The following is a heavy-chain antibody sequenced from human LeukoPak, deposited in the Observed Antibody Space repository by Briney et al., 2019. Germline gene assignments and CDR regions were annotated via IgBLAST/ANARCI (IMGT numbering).Heavy chain of an antibody. CDR2: INAGNGNT. J-gene: IGHJ4*02. D-gene: IGHD3-10*01. CDR3: ARDWTMVRGVINY. Sequence: ASVKVSCKASGYTFTSYAMHWVRQAPGQRLEWMGWINAGNGNTKYSQKFQGRVTMTRDTSTSTVYMELSSLRSEDTAVYYCARDWTMVRGVINYWGQGTLVTVSS. CDR1: GYTFTSYA. V-gene: IGHV1-3*01.